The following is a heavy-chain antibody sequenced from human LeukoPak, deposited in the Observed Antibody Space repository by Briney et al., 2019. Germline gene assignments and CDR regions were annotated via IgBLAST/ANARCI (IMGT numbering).Heavy chain of an antibody. D-gene: IGHD6-19*01. Sequence: SETLSLTCTVSGGSISSYYWSWIRQPAGKGLEWIGRIYTSGSTNYNPSLKSRVTMSVDTSKNQFSLKLSSVTAADTAVYHCARAHPSSGWYYFDYWGQGTLVTVSS. J-gene: IGHJ4*02. CDR3: ARAHPSSGWYYFDY. V-gene: IGHV4-4*07. CDR1: GGSISSYY. CDR2: IYTSGST.